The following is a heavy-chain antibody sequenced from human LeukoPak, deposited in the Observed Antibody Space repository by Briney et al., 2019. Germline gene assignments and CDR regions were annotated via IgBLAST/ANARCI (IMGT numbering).Heavy chain of an antibody. CDR2: ISAYNGNT. CDR3: ARHAPIGDYGDYVWEDY. V-gene: IGHV1-18*01. Sequence: ASVKVSCKASGYTFTSYGISWVRQAPGQGLEWMGWISAYNGNTNYAQKLQGRVTMTTDTSTSTAYMELRSLRSDDTAVYYCARHAPIGDYGDYVWEDYWGQGTLVTVSS. CDR1: GYTFTSYG. J-gene: IGHJ4*02. D-gene: IGHD4-17*01.